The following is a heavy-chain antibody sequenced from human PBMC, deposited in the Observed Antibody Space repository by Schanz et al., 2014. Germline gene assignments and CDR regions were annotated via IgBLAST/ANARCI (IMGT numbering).Heavy chain of an antibody. V-gene: IGHV3-23*04. CDR3: AKDHAGSDILTALGN. D-gene: IGHD3-9*01. CDR2: ISGSGGST. J-gene: IGHJ4*02. CDR1: GFTFSSYY. Sequence: VQLVESGGGLVKPGGSLRLSCAASGFTFSSYYMSWIRQAPGKGLEWVSGISGSGGSTYDADSVKGRFTISRDNSKNTLYLQMNSLRAEDTAVYYCAKDHAGSDILTALGNWGQGTLVTVSS.